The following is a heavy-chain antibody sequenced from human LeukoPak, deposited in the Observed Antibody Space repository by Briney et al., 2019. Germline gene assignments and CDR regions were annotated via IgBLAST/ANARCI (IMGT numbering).Heavy chain of an antibody. D-gene: IGHD3-3*01. J-gene: IGHJ5*02. CDR1: GYTFTGYY. Sequence: ASVKVSCKASGYTFTGYYMHWVRQAPGQGLEWMGRINPNSGGTNYAQKFQGRVTMTRDTSISTAYMKLSRLRSDDTAVYYCARDGAEGYDFWSGYYGWNWFDPWGQGTLVTVSS. CDR3: ARDGAEGYDFWSGYYGWNWFDP. V-gene: IGHV1-2*06. CDR2: INPNSGGT.